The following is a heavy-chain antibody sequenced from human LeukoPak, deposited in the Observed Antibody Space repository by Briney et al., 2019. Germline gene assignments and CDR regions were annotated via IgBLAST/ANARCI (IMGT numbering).Heavy chain of an antibody. CDR3: ATETLWSRETLWSFDN. CDR1: GSTFDSYT. CDR2: ISSSSRYI. V-gene: IGHV3-21*01. D-gene: IGHD3-10*01. Sequence: PGGSLRLSCAASGSTFDSYTMNWVRQAPGKGLEWVASISSSSRYIYYSDSVRGRFTISRDNAKNSLYLQMTSLRADDTAVYYCATETLWSRETLWSFDNWGQGTLVTVSS. J-gene: IGHJ4*02.